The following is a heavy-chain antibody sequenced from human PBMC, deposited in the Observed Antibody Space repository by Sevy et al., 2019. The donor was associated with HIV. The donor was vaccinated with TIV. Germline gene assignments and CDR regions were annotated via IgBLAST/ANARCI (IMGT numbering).Heavy chain of an antibody. V-gene: IGHV3-33*01. J-gene: IGHJ3*02. CDR1: GFTFSSYG. Sequence: GGSLRLSCAASGFTFSSYGMRWVRQAPGKGLEWVAVIWNDRSNKHYADSVKGRFTISRDNSKNTLYLQMNSLRAEDTAVYYCASLPNNYYDSSGSSGDDAFDIWGQGTMVTISS. CDR3: ASLPNNYYDSSGSSGDDAFDI. D-gene: IGHD3-22*01. CDR2: IWNDRSNK.